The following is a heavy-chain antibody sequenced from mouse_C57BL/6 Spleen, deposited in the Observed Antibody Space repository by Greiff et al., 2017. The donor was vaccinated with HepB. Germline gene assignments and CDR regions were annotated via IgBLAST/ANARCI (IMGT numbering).Heavy chain of an antibody. V-gene: IGHV1-50*01. CDR3: ASYDSNYVRYFDV. CDR1: GYTFTSYW. Sequence: VQLQQSGAELVKPGASVKLSCKASGYTFTSYWMQWVKQRPGQGLEWIGEIDPSDSYTNYNQKFKGKATLTVDTSSSTAYMQLSSLTSEDSAVYYWASYDSNYVRYFDVWGTGTTVTVSS. J-gene: IGHJ1*03. D-gene: IGHD2-5*01. CDR2: IDPSDSYT.